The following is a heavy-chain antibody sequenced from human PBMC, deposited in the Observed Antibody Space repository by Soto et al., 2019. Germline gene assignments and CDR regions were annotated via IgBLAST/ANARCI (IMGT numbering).Heavy chain of an antibody. CDR2: ISASGNT. Sequence: QVQLQESGPGLVKPSETLSLTCTVSGASFSNSYWSWIRRPAGQGLEWIGRISASGNTNYNPSLKSRVTMSIDTSKNQFSLKVTSVTAADTALYYCAKESGAPAGTAEYWGQGILVTVSS. D-gene: IGHD1-1*01. J-gene: IGHJ4*02. CDR3: AKESGAPAGTAEY. CDR1: GASFSNSY. V-gene: IGHV4-4*07.